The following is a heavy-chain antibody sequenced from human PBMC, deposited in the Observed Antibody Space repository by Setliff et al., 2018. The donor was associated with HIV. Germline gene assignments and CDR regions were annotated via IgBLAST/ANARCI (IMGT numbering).Heavy chain of an antibody. CDR2: IWYDGSNQ. Sequence: SCAASGFTFSNYGMHWVRQAPGKGLEWVAVIWYDGSNQNYADSVKGRLTISRDNSNNTMYLQMNSLRAEDTAVYYCAKRSSYSSSWYYSDYWGQGTLVTVSS. V-gene: IGHV3-33*06. D-gene: IGHD6-13*01. CDR3: AKRSSYSSSWYYSDY. J-gene: IGHJ4*02. CDR1: GFTFSNYG.